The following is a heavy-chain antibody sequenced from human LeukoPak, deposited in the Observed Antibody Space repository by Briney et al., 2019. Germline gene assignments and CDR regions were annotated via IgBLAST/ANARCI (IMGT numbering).Heavy chain of an antibody. Sequence: SETLSLTCTVSGGSISSYYWSWIRQPAGKGLEWIGRIYTSGSTNYNPSLKGRVTISVDTSKNQFSLKLSSVTAADTAVYYCASLIAAAGWYFDLWGRGTLVTVSS. V-gene: IGHV4-4*07. CDR2: IYTSGST. CDR1: GGSISSYY. D-gene: IGHD6-13*01. CDR3: ASLIAAAGWYFDL. J-gene: IGHJ2*01.